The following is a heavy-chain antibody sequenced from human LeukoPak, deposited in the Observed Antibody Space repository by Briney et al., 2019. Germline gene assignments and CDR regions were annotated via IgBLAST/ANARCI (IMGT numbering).Heavy chain of an antibody. CDR1: GFTFSSYA. CDR3: AREILGYSSAYFDY. CDR2: ISYDGSNK. D-gene: IGHD5-18*01. V-gene: IGHV3-30*04. Sequence: PGGSLRLSCAASGFTFSSYAMHWVRQAPGKGLEWVAVISYDGSNKYYADSVKGRFTISRDNSKNTLYLQMNSLRAEDTAVYYCAREILGYSSAYFDYWGQGTLVTVSS. J-gene: IGHJ4*02.